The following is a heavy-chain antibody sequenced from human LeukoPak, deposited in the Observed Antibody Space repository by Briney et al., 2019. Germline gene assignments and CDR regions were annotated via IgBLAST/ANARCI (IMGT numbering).Heavy chain of an antibody. CDR1: GYTFTSYG. V-gene: IGHV1-18*01. J-gene: IGHJ6*02. Sequence: ASVKVSCKASGYTFTSYGISWVRQAPGQGLEWMGWISAYNGNTNYAQKLQGRVTMTTDTSTSTAYMELRSLRSDDTAVNYCARNLGYYYGSGPEAVWGQGTTVTVSS. CDR3: ARNLGYYYGSGPEAV. D-gene: IGHD3-10*01. CDR2: ISAYNGNT.